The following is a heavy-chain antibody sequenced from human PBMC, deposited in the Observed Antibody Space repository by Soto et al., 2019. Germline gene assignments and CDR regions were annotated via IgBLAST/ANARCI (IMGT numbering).Heavy chain of an antibody. CDR1: GGSISSGGYY. Sequence: PSETLSLTCTVSGGSISSGGYYWSWIRQHPGKGLEWIGYIYYSGSTYYNPSLKSRVTISVDTSKNQFSLKLSSVTAADTAVYYCARGKTVAAAGPFLYLGQGTLVSVSS. V-gene: IGHV4-31*03. CDR3: ARGKTVAAAGPFLY. J-gene: IGHJ4*02. CDR2: IYYSGST. D-gene: IGHD6-13*01.